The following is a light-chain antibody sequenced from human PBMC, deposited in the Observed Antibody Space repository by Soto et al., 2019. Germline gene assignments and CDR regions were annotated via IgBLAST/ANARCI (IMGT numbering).Light chain of an antibody. CDR3: QQYGSWPRT. Sequence: EIVLTQSPGTLSLSPGERATLSCRASQSVSSFYLAWYQQRAGQATSLLISGASTRTTGIPDRFSGSGSGTDFTLTISRLEPEDFAVYYCQQYGSWPRTLGQGTKVEIK. V-gene: IGKV3-20*01. CDR1: QSVSSFY. J-gene: IGKJ1*01. CDR2: GAS.